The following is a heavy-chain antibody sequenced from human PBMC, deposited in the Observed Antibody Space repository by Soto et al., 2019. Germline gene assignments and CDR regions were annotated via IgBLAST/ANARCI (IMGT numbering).Heavy chain of an antibody. CDR2: INHSGST. J-gene: IGHJ6*02. V-gene: IGHV4-34*01. Sequence: SETLSLTCAVYGGSFSGYYWSWIRQPPGGGLEWIGEINHSGSTNYNPSLKSRVTIAVDTSKNQFSLKLSSVTAAVTAVYYCARLVVGAMYYSGMDAWGQGTTLTVSS. CDR1: GGSFSGYY. CDR3: ARLVVGAMYYSGMDA. D-gene: IGHD1-26*01.